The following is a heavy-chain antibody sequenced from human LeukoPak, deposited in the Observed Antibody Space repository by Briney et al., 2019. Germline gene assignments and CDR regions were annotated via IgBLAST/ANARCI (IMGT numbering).Heavy chain of an antibody. CDR1: GFSFGNYA. CDR3: VKDPRDTYGTNWFVS. Sequence: GGSLRLSCVASGFSFGNYAMSWVRQAPGKGLQWVSQISGTGGATWYAGFARDRFTISRDNSKKTLYLQMSGLRVEDTAMYYGVKDPRDTYGTNWFVSWGQGTLLIVSS. D-gene: IGHD2-21*01. J-gene: IGHJ5*01. V-gene: IGHV3-23*01. CDR2: ISGTGGAT.